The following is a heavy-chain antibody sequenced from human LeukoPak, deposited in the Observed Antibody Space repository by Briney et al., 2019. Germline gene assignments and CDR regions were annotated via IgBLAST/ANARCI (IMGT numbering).Heavy chain of an antibody. CDR2: ISGSGGST. J-gene: IGHJ4*02. CDR1: GFTFSDYY. Sequence: GGSLRLSCAASGFTFSDYYMSWIRQAPGKGLEWVSAISGSGGSTYYADSVKGRFTISRDNSKNTLYLQMNSLRAEDTAVYYCAKARYFDWSGIDYWGQGTLVTVSS. V-gene: IGHV3-23*01. CDR3: AKARYFDWSGIDY. D-gene: IGHD3-9*01.